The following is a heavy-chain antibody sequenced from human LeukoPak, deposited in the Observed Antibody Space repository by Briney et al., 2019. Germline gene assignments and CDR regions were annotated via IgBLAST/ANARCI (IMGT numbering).Heavy chain of an antibody. Sequence: GGSLRLSCAASGFTFINAWMAWVRQAPGKGLEWVGRIKAKAHGGTIEYAAPVKGRFTISRDDSKNTLYLQMNSLKTEDTAVYYCTTDGVGVEGATYDNWGQGTLVSVSA. D-gene: IGHD1-26*01. CDR1: GFTFINAW. V-gene: IGHV3-15*01. CDR2: IKAKAHGGTI. J-gene: IGHJ4*02. CDR3: TTDGVGVEGATYDN.